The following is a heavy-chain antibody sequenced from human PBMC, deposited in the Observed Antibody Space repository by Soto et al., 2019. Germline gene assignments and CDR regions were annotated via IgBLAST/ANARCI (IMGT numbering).Heavy chain of an antibody. Sequence: SETLSLTCTVSGGSISSSSYYWGWIRQPPGKGLEWIASIYHSGRTYYNPSLKSRVTISVDTPKNQFSLKLSSVTAADTAVYYFAKTSYDILTGYYEITFDYWGQGTLVTVS. CDR1: GGSISSSSYY. V-gene: IGHV4-39*01. J-gene: IGHJ4*02. CDR2: IYHSGRT. D-gene: IGHD3-9*01. CDR3: AKTSYDILTGYYEITFDY.